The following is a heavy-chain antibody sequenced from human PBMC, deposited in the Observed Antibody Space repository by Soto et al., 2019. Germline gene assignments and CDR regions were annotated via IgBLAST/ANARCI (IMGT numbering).Heavy chain of an antibody. D-gene: IGHD3-16*01. Sequence: ESGGGVVPPGRSLRLSCAASGFTFSSYAMHWVRQAPGKGLEWVAVISYDGSNKYYADSVKGRFTISRDNSKNTLYLQMNSLRAEDTAVYYCARAYEGDYFDYWGQGTLVTVSS. J-gene: IGHJ4*02. CDR3: ARAYEGDYFDY. CDR1: GFTFSSYA. CDR2: ISYDGSNK. V-gene: IGHV3-30-3*01.